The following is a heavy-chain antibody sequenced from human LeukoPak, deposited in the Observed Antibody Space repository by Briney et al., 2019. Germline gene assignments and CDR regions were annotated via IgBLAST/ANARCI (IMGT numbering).Heavy chain of an antibody. CDR2: IYYSGAT. CDR3: ARGVYIAAAQYGF. CDR1: GGSISTYY. Sequence: PSEALSLTCTVSGGSISTYYWNWIRQPPGKGLEWIGYIYYSGATNYNPSLKSRVTISVDTSKNQFSLKLSSVTAADTAVYYCARGVYIAAAQYGFWGQGTLVTVSS. J-gene: IGHJ4*02. D-gene: IGHD6-13*01. V-gene: IGHV4-59*01.